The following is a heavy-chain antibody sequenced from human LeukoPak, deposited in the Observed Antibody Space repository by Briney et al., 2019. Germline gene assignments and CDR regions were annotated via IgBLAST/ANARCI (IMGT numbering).Heavy chain of an antibody. CDR2: IWCDGTNE. CDR1: GFSFSSYG. J-gene: IGHJ4*02. V-gene: IGHV3-33*01. CDR3: ASHGGL. Sequence: PGRSLRLSRVASGFSFSSYGMHWVRQPPGKGLEWVAVIWCDGTNENYADSVKGRFTISRDNLKNTLYLQMNNLRAEDTAVFYCASHGGLWGQGTLVTVSS. D-gene: IGHD6-25*01.